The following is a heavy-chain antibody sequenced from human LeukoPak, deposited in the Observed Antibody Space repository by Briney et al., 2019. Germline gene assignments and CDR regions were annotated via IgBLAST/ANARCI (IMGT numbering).Heavy chain of an antibody. J-gene: IGHJ4*02. Sequence: GVLRLSCAASGFTFSSYAMHWVRQAPGKGLEYVSAISSNGGSTYYANSVKGRFTISRDNSKNTLYLQMGSLRAEDMAVYYCARSHGGYSYGCSDYWGQGTLVTVSS. V-gene: IGHV3-64*01. D-gene: IGHD5-18*01. CDR2: ISSNGGST. CDR3: ARSHGGYSYGCSDY. CDR1: GFTFSSYA.